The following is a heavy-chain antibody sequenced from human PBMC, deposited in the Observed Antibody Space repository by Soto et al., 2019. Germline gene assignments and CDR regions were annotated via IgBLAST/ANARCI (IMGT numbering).Heavy chain of an antibody. CDR2: IYHSGST. D-gene: IGHD1-26*01. CDR1: GGSISSGGYS. V-gene: IGHV4-30-2*01. J-gene: IGHJ4*02. CDR3: ARARDSGSYYFDY. Sequence: SETLSLTCAVSGGSISSGGYSWSWIRQPPGKGLEWIGYIYHSGSTYYNPSLKSRVAISVDRSKNQFSLKLSSVTAADTAVYYCARARDSGSYYFDYWGQGTLVTVSS.